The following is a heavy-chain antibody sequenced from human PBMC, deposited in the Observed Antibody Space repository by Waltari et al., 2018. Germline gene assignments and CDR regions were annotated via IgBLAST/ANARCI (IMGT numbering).Heavy chain of an antibody. V-gene: IGHV4-59*01. CDR3: ARTSVYNYYGSGSSICFDP. CDR1: GVSLTNYY. J-gene: IGHJ5*02. Sequence: QVQLQESGPGLVRPSETLSLTCAVSGVSLTNYYWSWIRQPPGKGLEWIGYIYYSGSTSYNPSLKSRVTILVDTSKNQFSLSLTSVTAVDTAVYYCARTSVYNYYGSGSSICFDPWGQGTLVTVSS. CDR2: IYYSGST. D-gene: IGHD3-10*01.